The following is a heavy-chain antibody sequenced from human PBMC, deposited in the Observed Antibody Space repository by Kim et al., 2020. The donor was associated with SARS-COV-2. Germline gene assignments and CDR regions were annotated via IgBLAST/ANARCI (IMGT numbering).Heavy chain of an antibody. Sequence: GGSLRLSCAASGFTFDDYAMHWVRQAPGKGLEWVSGISWNSGSIGYVDSVKGRFTISRDNAKNSLYLQMNSLRAEDTALYYCAKGQLRYFDWLDGTGFDPRGQGTLVTVSS. CDR1: GFTFDDYA. CDR3: AKGQLRYFDWLDGTGFDP. CDR2: ISWNSGSI. D-gene: IGHD3-9*01. V-gene: IGHV3-9*01. J-gene: IGHJ5*02.